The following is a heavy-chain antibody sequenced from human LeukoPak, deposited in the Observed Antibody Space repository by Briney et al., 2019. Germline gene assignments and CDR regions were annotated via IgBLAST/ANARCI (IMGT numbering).Heavy chain of an antibody. V-gene: IGHV3-13*01. CDR1: GFTFSSYD. Sequence: GGSLRLSCAACGFTFSSYDMHWVRQATGKGLEWVSAIGTAGDTYYPGSVKGRFTISRDNSKKTLYLQMNSLRTEDTAVYYCAREASSGYFDYWGQGTLVTVSS. D-gene: IGHD3-22*01. CDR3: AREASSGYFDY. CDR2: IGTAGDT. J-gene: IGHJ4*02.